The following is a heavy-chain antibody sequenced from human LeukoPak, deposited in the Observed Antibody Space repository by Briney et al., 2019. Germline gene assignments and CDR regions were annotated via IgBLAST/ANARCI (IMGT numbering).Heavy chain of an antibody. CDR3: ARGPIAVANDAFDL. CDR1: GGSFSGYY. Sequence: SETLSLTCAVYGGSFSGYYWSWIRQPPGKGLEWIGEINHSGSTNYNPSLKSRVTISVDTSKNQFSLKLSSVTAADTAVYYCARGPIAVANDAFDLWGQGTMVTVSS. V-gene: IGHV4-34*01. CDR2: INHSGST. D-gene: IGHD6-19*01. J-gene: IGHJ3*01.